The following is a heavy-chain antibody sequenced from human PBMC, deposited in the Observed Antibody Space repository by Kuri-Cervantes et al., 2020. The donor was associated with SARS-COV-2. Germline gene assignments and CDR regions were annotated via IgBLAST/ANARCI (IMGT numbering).Heavy chain of an antibody. J-gene: IGHJ5*02. Sequence: SVKVSCKASGGTFSSYAISWVRQAPGQGLEWMGGIIPIFGIANYAQKFQGRVTITADKSTSTAYMELSSLRSDDTAVYYCARLRFLEWYPTYNWFDPWGQGTLVTVSS. V-gene: IGHV1-69*10. CDR1: GGTFSSYA. D-gene: IGHD3-3*01. CDR3: ARLRFLEWYPTYNWFDP. CDR2: IIPIFGIA.